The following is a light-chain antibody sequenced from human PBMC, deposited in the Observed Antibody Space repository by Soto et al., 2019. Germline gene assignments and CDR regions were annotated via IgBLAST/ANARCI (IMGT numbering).Light chain of an antibody. CDR2: AAS. Sequence: DIPMTQSPSSLSASVGDRVTITCRASQSISSYLNWYQQKPGKAPKLLIYAASSLQSGVPSRFSGSGSGTDFTLTISSLQPEDFATYYCQQSYSIVPTFGQGTKLEIK. V-gene: IGKV1-39*01. J-gene: IGKJ2*01. CDR3: QQSYSIVPT. CDR1: QSISSY.